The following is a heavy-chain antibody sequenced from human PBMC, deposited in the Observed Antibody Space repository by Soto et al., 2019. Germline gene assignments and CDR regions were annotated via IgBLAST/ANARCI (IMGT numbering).Heavy chain of an antibody. CDR3: ARTQYCSSTSCYSGYYYYGMDV. CDR1: GYSFTSYW. V-gene: IGHV5-10-1*01. Sequence: GESLKISCKGSGYSFTSYWISWVRQMPGKGLEWIGRIDPSDSYTNYSPSFQGHVTISADKSISTAYLQWSSLKASDTAMYYCARTQYCSSTSCYSGYYYYGMDVWGQGTTVTVSS. CDR2: IDPSDSYT. D-gene: IGHD2-2*02. J-gene: IGHJ6*02.